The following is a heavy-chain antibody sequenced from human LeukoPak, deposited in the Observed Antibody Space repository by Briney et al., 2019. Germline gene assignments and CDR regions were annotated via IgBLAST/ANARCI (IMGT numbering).Heavy chain of an antibody. D-gene: IGHD3-16*02. J-gene: IGHJ4*02. CDR3: ARRSYRYYFDY. CDR2: IYHSGST. V-gene: IGHV4-59*01. CDR1: GGSISSYY. Sequence: PSETLSLTCTVSGGSISSYYWSWIRQPPGKGLEWIGYIYHSGSTNYNPSLKSRVTISVDTSKNQFSLRLSSVTAADTAVYYCARRSYRYYFDYWGQGTLVTVSS.